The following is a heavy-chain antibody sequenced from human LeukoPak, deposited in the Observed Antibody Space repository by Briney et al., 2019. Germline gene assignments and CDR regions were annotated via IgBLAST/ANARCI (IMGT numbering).Heavy chain of an antibody. CDR1: GYPFSAHF. J-gene: IGHJ4*02. Sequence: RASVRVSCKASGYPFSAHFLNWVRQAPGQGLEWMGNIDTTTGNPRYAQDFTGRFVFSLDTSVSTAYLQITSLKADDTAAYYCVRGTPTPGMDYWGREPWSPSPQ. CDR3: VRGTPTPGMDY. CDR2: IDTTTGNP. V-gene: IGHV7-4-1*02. D-gene: IGHD3-10*01.